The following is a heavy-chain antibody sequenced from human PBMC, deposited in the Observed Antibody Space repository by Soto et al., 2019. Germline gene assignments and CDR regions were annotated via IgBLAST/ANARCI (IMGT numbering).Heavy chain of an antibody. CDR3: ARKYCSSTRCYQYFDY. CDR2: IYYGGST. D-gene: IGHD2-2*01. Sequence: QVQLHESGPGLVKPSETLSLTCTVSGGSISGYYWSWIRQPPGKGLEWIGYIYYGGSTNYNPSLTSRVTISVDTSKRQFSLNLSSLTAADTAVYYCARKYCSSTRCYQYFDYWGQGTLVTVSS. CDR1: GGSISGYY. J-gene: IGHJ4*02. V-gene: IGHV4-59*08.